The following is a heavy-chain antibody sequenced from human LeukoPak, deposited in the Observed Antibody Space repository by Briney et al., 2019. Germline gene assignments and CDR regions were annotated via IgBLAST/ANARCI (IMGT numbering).Heavy chain of an antibody. D-gene: IGHD5-18*01. V-gene: IGHV3-30*03. CDR1: GFTFSSYG. CDR3: ARDSRGGYSYGRDPWYFDY. J-gene: IGHJ4*02. CDR2: ISYDGSNK. Sequence: GGSLRLSCAASGFTFSSYGMHWVRQAPGKGLEWVAVISYDGSNKYYADSVKGRFTISRDNSKNTLYLQMNSLRAEDTAVYYCARDSRGGYSYGRDPWYFDYWGQGTLVTVSS.